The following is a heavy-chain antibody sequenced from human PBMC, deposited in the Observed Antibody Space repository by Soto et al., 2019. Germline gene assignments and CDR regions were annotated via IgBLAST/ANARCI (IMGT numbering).Heavy chain of an antibody. D-gene: IGHD5-12*01. CDR2: IYYSGST. Sequence: SETLSLICTVSGGSISSGGYYWSWIRQHPGKGLEWIGYIYYSGSTYYNPSLKSRVTISVDTSKNQFSLKLSSVTAADTAVYYCASQRVDIVATKGRDYYYYGMDVWGQGTTVTVSS. J-gene: IGHJ6*02. CDR3: ASQRVDIVATKGRDYYYYGMDV. CDR1: GGSISSGGYY. V-gene: IGHV4-31*03.